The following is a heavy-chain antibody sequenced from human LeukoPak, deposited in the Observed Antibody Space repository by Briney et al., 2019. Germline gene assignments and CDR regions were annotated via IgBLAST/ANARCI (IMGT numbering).Heavy chain of an antibody. V-gene: IGHV3-7*01. Sequence: PEGSLRLSCAVCGFSIGSSWMSWLRQTPGKGLEWVDDMNEDGSGTYYVDSVKGRFTVSRDNAQNSVYLQMNSLRVEDTGVYYCARDPAWGAIDYWGQGTLVTVSS. CDR3: ARDPAWGAIDY. CDR1: GFSIGSSW. J-gene: IGHJ4*02. CDR2: MNEDGSGT. D-gene: IGHD7-27*01.